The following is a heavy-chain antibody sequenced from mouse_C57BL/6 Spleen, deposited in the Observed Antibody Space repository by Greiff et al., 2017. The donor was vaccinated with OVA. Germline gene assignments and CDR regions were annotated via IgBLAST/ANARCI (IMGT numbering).Heavy chain of an antibody. J-gene: IGHJ2*01. Sequence: VQGVESGPGLVAPSQSLSIPCTVSGFSLTSYGVSWVRQPPGKGLEWLGVIWGDGSTNYHSALISRLSISKDNSKSQVFLKLNSLQTDDTATYYCARNWDRRYCDYWGQGTTLTVSS. CDR2: IWGDGST. CDR3: ARNWDRRYCDY. V-gene: IGHV2-3*01. D-gene: IGHD4-1*02. CDR1: GFSLTSYG.